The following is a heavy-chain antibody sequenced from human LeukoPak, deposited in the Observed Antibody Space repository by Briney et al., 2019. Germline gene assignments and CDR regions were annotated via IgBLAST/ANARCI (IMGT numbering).Heavy chain of an antibody. CDR2: LYRGGST. Sequence: GGSLRLSCAASGFTVSSNYMSWVRQAPGMGLEWVSSLYRGGSTYYADSVRGRFTISRDNSKSTLYLQMNSLRAEDTAVYYCARGNYGSGSYYVGDAFGIWGQGTMVTVSS. CDR3: ARGNYGSGSYYVGDAFGI. J-gene: IGHJ3*02. D-gene: IGHD3-10*01. V-gene: IGHV3-53*01. CDR1: GFTVSSNY.